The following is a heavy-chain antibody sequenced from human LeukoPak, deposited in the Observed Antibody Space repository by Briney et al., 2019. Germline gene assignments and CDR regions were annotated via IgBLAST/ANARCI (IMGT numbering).Heavy chain of an antibody. D-gene: IGHD1-26*01. V-gene: IGHV3-48*02. CDR2: ISSSSTI. J-gene: IGHJ4*02. Sequence: GGSLRLSCAASGFTFSSYSMNWVRQAPGKGLEWVSYISSSSTIYYAGSVKGRFTISRDNAKNSLYLQMNSLRDEDTAVYYCARVGSGSLTADYWGQGTLVTVSS. CDR3: ARVGSGSLTADY. CDR1: GFTFSSYS.